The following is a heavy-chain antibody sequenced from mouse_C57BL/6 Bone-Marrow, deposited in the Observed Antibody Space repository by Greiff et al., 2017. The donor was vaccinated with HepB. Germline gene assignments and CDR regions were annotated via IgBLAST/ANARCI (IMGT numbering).Heavy chain of an antibody. J-gene: IGHJ3*01. CDR3: ARSGWLPSWFAY. CDR1: GYSFTSYY. Sequence: VKLMESGPELVKPGASVKISCKASGYSFTSYYIHWVKQRPGQGLEWIGWIYPGSGNTKYNEKFKGKATLTADTSSSTAYMQLSSLTSEDSAVYYCARSGWLPSWFAYWGQGTLVTVSA. CDR2: IYPGSGNT. V-gene: IGHV1-66*01. D-gene: IGHD2-3*01.